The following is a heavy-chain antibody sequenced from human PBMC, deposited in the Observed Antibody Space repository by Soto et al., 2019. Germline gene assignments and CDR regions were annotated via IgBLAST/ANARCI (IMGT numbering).Heavy chain of an antibody. CDR2: INNRGST. J-gene: IGHJ6*02. CDR1: GGSFSGSF. CDR3: ALGGYWVTTYYYHYGMDV. Sequence: PSETLSLACGVFGGSFSGSFWSWIRQLPGEGLEWMGEINNRGSTNYNPSLKSRVTISVDTSKNQFSLNLRSVTAADTAVYYCALGGYWVTTYYYHYGMDVWGQGTTVTVSS. D-gene: IGHD3-22*01. V-gene: IGHV4-34*01.